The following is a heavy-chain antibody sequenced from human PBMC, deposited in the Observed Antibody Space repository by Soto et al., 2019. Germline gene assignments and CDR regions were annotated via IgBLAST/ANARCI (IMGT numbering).Heavy chain of an antibody. CDR2: ISSSSSYI. CDR3: ASPNPLELLGYYYGMDV. Sequence: EVQLVESGGGLVKPGGSLRLSCAASGFTFSSYSMNWVRQAPGKGLEWVSSISSSSSYIYYADSVKGRFTISRDNAKNSLYLQMNSLRAEDTAVYYCASPNPLELLGYYYGMDVWGQGTTVTVSS. D-gene: IGHD1-7*01. V-gene: IGHV3-21*01. CDR1: GFTFSSYS. J-gene: IGHJ6*02.